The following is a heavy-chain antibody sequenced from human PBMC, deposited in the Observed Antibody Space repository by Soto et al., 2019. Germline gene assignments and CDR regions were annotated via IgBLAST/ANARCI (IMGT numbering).Heavy chain of an antibody. CDR1: GFTFSSYA. D-gene: IGHD4-17*01. Sequence: EVQLLESGGGLVQPGGSLRLSCAASGFTFSSYAMSWVRQAPGKGLEWVSAISGSGGSTYYADSVKGRFTISRDNSKNTLYLQMNSLRAEDTAVYYCAKDIYGADYGDYLSRYTDAFDIWGQGTMVTVSS. CDR3: AKDIYGADYGDYLSRYTDAFDI. CDR2: ISGSGGST. V-gene: IGHV3-23*01. J-gene: IGHJ3*02.